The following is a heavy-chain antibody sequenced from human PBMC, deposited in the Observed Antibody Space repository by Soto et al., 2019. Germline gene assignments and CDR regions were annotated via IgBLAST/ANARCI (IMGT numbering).Heavy chain of an antibody. CDR2: ISRYGDFT. J-gene: IGHJ4*02. CDR1: GFTFNIYA. CDR3: AKDRYLDHDSRGYLFDN. D-gene: IGHD3-22*01. Sequence: EVQLLESGGDLIQPGGSLRLSCAASGFTFNIYAMTWVRQAPGKGLEWVSAISRYGDFTYYADSVEGRFTISRDNSKNTRYLQMNSLRAEDTAVYYCAKDRYLDHDSRGYLFDNWGQGTLVTGSS. V-gene: IGHV3-23*01.